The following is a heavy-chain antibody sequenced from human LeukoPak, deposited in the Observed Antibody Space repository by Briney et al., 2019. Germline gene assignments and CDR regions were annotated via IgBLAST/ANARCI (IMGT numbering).Heavy chain of an antibody. CDR3: ARELWGIEGYNWFDP. Sequence: SQTLSLTCAISGDSVSSHSGAWNWIRQSPSRGLEWLGRTYYRSKWYNDYAVSVKSRITIDPDTSKNQFSLQLNSVTPEDTAVYCARELWGIEGYNWFDPWGQGTLVTVSS. V-gene: IGHV6-1*01. D-gene: IGHD2-21*01. J-gene: IGHJ5*02. CDR1: GDSVSSHSGA. CDR2: TYYRSKWYN.